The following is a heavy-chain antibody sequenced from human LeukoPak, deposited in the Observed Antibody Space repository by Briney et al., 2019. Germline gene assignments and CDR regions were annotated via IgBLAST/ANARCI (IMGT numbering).Heavy chain of an antibody. J-gene: IGHJ4*02. CDR1: GFSLSTSGEG. V-gene: IGHV2-5*01. Sequence: SGPTLVNPTQTFTLTCTFSGFSLSTSGEGVVWIRQPPGKGLEWLALINSNDDKRYRPSLKSRLTITKDTSKNRVILTMTNMDPVDTATYYCAHSRSGMGSIFFDSWGQGTPVSVSS. CDR2: INSNDDK. D-gene: IGHD5-24*01. CDR3: AHSRSGMGSIFFDS.